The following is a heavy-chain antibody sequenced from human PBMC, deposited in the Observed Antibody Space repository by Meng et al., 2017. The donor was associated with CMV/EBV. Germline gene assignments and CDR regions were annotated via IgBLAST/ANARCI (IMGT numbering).Heavy chain of an antibody. CDR1: GFTVSSNY. Sequence: GGSLRLSCAASGFTVSSNYMSWVRQAPGKGLEWVGRTRNKANSYTTEYAASVKGRFTISRDDSKNSLYLQMNSLKTEDTAVYYCARFHYYYGMDVWGQGTTVTVSS. CDR3: ARFHYYYGMDV. V-gene: IGHV3-72*01. CDR2: TRNKANSYTT. J-gene: IGHJ6*02.